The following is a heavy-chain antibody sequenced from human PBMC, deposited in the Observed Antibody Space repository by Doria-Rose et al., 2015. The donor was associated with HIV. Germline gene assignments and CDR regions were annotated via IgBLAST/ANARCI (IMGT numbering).Heavy chain of an antibody. CDR3: ARIKSSRWYHKYYFDF. D-gene: IGHD6-13*01. CDR1: GVSLSSPGMG. Sequence: QVQLVQSGPVLVKPTETLTLTCTVSGVSLSSPGMGVSWIRQPPGKALEWLAIIFSDDERSYKTSLKSRLTISMGTSKSQVVLTMTDMDPVDTATYYCARIKSSRWYHKYYFDFWGQGTLVIVSA. J-gene: IGHJ4*02. V-gene: IGHV2-26*01. CDR2: IFSDDER.